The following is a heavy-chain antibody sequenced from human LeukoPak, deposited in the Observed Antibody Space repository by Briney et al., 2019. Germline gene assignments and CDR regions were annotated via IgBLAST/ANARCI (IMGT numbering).Heavy chain of an antibody. CDR1: GFTFSSYA. D-gene: IGHD2-2*01. CDR3: AKDRLYCSSTSCFRWFDP. CDR2: TSGRGGST. J-gene: IGHJ5*02. V-gene: IGHV3-23*01. Sequence: GGSLRLSCAASGFTFSSYAMSWVRQAPGKGLEGVSATSGRGGSTYYADSVKGRFTISRDNSKNTLYLQMNSLRAEDTAVYYCAKDRLYCSSTSCFRWFDPWGQGTLVTVSS.